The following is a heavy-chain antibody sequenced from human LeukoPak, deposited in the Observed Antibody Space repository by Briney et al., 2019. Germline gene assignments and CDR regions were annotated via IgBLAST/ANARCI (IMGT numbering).Heavy chain of an antibody. CDR2: IYPGDSDT. Sequence: GESLKIYCKGSGYSFTSYWIGWVRQVPGKGLEWMGIIYPGDSDTRYSPSFQGQVTISADKSISTAYLQWSSLKTSDTAMYYCARRIAATGPLSYFDYWGQGTLVTVSS. J-gene: IGHJ4*02. V-gene: IGHV5-51*01. CDR1: GYSFTSYW. CDR3: ARRIAATGPLSYFDY. D-gene: IGHD6-13*01.